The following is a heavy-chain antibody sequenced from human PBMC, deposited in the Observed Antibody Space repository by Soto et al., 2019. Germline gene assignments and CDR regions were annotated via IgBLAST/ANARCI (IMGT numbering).Heavy chain of an antibody. Sequence: WASVKVSCKASGYTFTSYGISWLRQAPGQGLEWMGWISAYNGNTNYAQKLQGRVTMTTDTSTSTAYMELRSLRSDDTAVYYCARASSVAGFFYYFDYWGQGTLVTVSS. D-gene: IGHD6-19*01. V-gene: IGHV1-18*04. CDR1: GYTFTSYG. CDR2: ISAYNGNT. CDR3: ARASSVAGFFYYFDY. J-gene: IGHJ4*02.